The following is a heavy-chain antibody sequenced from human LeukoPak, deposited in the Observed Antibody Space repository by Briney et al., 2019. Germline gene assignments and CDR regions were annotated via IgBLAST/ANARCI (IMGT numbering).Heavy chain of an antibody. CDR1: GYTFTDYY. J-gene: IGHJ4*02. D-gene: IGHD6-13*01. CDR3: ARESSSWYWDY. CDR2: INTNTGNP. Sequence: GASVKVSCKASGYTFTDYYMHWVRQAPGQGLEWMGWINTNTGNPTYAQGFTGRFVFSLDTSVSTAYLQISSLKAEDTAVYYCARESSSWYWDYWGQGTLVTVSS. V-gene: IGHV7-4-1*02.